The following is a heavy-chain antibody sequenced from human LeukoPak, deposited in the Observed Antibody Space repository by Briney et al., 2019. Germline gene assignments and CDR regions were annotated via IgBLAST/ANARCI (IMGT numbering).Heavy chain of an antibody. D-gene: IGHD3-22*01. J-gene: IGHJ3*02. V-gene: IGHV3-11*04. CDR1: GFTFSDYY. CDR2: ISSSGSTI. Sequence: GGSLRLSCAASGFTFSDYYMSWIRQAPGKGLEWVSYISSSGSTIYYADSVKGRFTISMDNAKNSLYLQMNSLRAEDTAVYYCAGDPGDYYDSSGYYFRDAFDIWGQGTMVTVSS. CDR3: AGDPGDYYDSSGYYFRDAFDI.